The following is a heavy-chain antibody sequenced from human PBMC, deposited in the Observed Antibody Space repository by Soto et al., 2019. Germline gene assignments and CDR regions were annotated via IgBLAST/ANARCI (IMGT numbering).Heavy chain of an antibody. CDR2: IYYSGST. J-gene: IGHJ4*02. CDR3: ARQANSGTSLYYFGY. D-gene: IGHD1-7*01. Sequence: SETLSLTCTVSGGSISSYYWSWIRQPPGKGLEWIGYIYYSGSTNYNPSLKSRVTISVDTSKNQFSLKLSSVTAADTAVYYCARQANSGTSLYYFGYWGQGTLVTVSS. V-gene: IGHV4-59*01. CDR1: GGSISSYY.